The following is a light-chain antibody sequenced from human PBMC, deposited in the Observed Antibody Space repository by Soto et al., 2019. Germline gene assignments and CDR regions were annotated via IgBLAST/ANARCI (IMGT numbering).Light chain of an antibody. CDR1: SSDVGSYNL. Sequence: QSALTQPASVSGSPGQSITISCTGTSSDVGSYNLVSWYQQHPGKAPKLIIYEVSERPSGVSHRFSGSKTGNLASLTIAGRQAEDEAVYFCCSCAPPRLFGGGTKVTVL. V-gene: IGLV2-23*02. CDR2: EVS. J-gene: IGLJ2*01. CDR3: CSCAPPRL.